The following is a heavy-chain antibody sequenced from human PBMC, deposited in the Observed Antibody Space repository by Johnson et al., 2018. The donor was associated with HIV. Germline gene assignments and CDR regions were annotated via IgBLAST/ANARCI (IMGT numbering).Heavy chain of an antibody. J-gene: IGHJ3*02. Sequence: QVQLVESVGGVVQPGRSLRLSCAASGFTFSSYAMHWVRQAPGKGLEWVAVISYDGSNKYYAESVKGRFTISRDNSKNTLYLQMNSLRAEDTAIYYCARAQLLADDAFNNWGQGTMVTVSS. CDR1: GFTFSSYA. D-gene: IGHD6-6*01. V-gene: IGHV3-30-3*01. CDR3: ARAQLLADDAFNN. CDR2: ISYDGSNK.